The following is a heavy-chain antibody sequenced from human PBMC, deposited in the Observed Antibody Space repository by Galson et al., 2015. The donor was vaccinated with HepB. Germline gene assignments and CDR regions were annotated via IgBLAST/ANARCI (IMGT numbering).Heavy chain of an antibody. Sequence: SLRLSCAASGFTFSSYAMHWVRQAPGKGLEWVAVISYDGSNKYYADSVKGRFTISRDNSKNTLYLQMNSLRAEDTAVYYCARVDTAMVNDPYYYGMDVWGQGTRSPSP. CDR2: ISYDGSNK. J-gene: IGHJ6*02. V-gene: IGHV3-30*04. D-gene: IGHD5-18*01. CDR1: GFTFSSYA. CDR3: ARVDTAMVNDPYYYGMDV.